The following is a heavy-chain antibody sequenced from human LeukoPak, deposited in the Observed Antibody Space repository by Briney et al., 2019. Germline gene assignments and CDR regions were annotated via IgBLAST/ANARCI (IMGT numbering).Heavy chain of an antibody. CDR2: IDPSDSDT. J-gene: IGHJ4*02. CDR1: GYSFTNYW. CDR3: ARQTAMGRSGDF. D-gene: IGHD5-18*01. Sequence: GESLQISCKASGYSFTNYWIGSVLQMPQKSLQWMVIIDPSDSDTRYTPSFHGQVTISADMSLTTAYLQWNSLKASDTAMYYCARQTAMGRSGDFWGQGTLVTVSS. V-gene: IGHV5-51*01.